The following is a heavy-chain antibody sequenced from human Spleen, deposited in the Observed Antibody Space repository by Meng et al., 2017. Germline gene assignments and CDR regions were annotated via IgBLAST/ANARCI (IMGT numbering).Heavy chain of an antibody. Sequence: SETLSLTCTVSGGSISSSSYYWGWIRQPPGNGLEGSGSIYYSRSTYYNPSLKSPVTISVDTSKNQFSLKLSSVTAADTAVYYCARDDCGYHSTYYYYGMDVWGQGTTVTVSS. CDR3: ARDDCGYHSTYYYYGMDV. CDR1: GGSISSSSYY. J-gene: IGHJ6*02. D-gene: IGHD4/OR15-4a*01. V-gene: IGHV4-39*07. CDR2: IYYSRST.